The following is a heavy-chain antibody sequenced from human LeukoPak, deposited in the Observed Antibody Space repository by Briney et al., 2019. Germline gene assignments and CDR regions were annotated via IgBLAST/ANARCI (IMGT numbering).Heavy chain of an antibody. CDR2: ISESGGSK. Sequence: PGGSLRLSCAVSGLTLSNYGMSWVRQAPGKGMEWVAGISESGGSKNYADRVKGRFTIYRDNTKNTMYKQMNSLRAEDTAVYFCARRGVVIRVILVGFHKEAFYFDSWGQGALVTVSS. CDR1: GLTLSNYG. CDR3: ARRGVVIRVILVGFHKEAFYFDS. D-gene: IGHD3-22*01. V-gene: IGHV3-23*01. J-gene: IGHJ4*02.